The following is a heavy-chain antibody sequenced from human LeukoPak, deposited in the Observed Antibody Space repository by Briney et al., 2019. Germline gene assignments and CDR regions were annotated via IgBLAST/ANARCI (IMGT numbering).Heavy chain of an antibody. J-gene: IGHJ6*03. CDR2: ISSSSSYI. CDR3: ARVKQRWLQFGWKGFYYYMDV. V-gene: IGHV3-21*01. Sequence: GGSLRLSCAASGFTFSSYSMNWVRQAPGKGLEWVSSISSSSSYIYYADSVKGRFTISRDNAKNSLYLQMNSLRAEDTAVYYCARVKQRWLQFGWKGFYYYMDVWGKGTTVTVSS. D-gene: IGHD5-24*01. CDR1: GFTFSSYS.